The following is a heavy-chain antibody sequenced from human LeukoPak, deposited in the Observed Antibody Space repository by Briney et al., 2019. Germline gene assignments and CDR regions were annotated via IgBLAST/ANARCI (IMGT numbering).Heavy chain of an antibody. CDR2: ISSSSSYI. J-gene: IGHJ4*02. CDR3: ARSGSHDY. D-gene: IGHD1-26*01. Sequence: GGSLRLSCAASGFTFSSYSMNWVRQARGKGLEWVSSISSSSSYIYYADSVKGRSTISRDNAKNSLYLQMNSLRADDTAVYYCARSGSHDYWGQGTLVTVSS. CDR1: GFTFSSYS. V-gene: IGHV3-21*04.